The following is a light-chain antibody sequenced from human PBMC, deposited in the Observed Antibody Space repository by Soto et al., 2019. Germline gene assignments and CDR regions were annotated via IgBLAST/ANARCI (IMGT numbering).Light chain of an antibody. CDR1: NSRSGSNY. V-gene: IGLV1-47*01. Sequence: QSVLSQPPSASGTPGQRVTISCSTSNSRSGSNYVYWYQQLPGTAPKLLIYRNDQRPSGVPDRFSGSKSGTSASLAISGLRSEDEADYYCAKWDDSLRVYVFGTGTKVTDL. J-gene: IGLJ1*01. CDR2: RND. CDR3: AKWDDSLRVYV.